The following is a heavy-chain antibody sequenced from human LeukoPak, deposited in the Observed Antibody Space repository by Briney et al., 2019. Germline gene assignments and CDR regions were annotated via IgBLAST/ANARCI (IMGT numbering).Heavy chain of an antibody. J-gene: IGHJ4*02. Sequence: PGGSLRLSCAASGFTFSNYAMSWVRQAPGKGLEWVSAISGSGGSTYYADSVKGRFTISRDNSKNTLHLQMNSLRAEDTAVYYCAKGLYGSGSYYLAAIDYWGQGTLVTVSS. CDR3: AKGLYGSGSYYLAAIDY. CDR2: ISGSGGST. CDR1: GFTFSNYA. D-gene: IGHD3-10*01. V-gene: IGHV3-23*01.